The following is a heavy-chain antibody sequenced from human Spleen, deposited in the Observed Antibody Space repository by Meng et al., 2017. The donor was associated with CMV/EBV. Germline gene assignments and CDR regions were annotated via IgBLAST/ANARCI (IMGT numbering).Heavy chain of an antibody. D-gene: IGHD2-8*01. V-gene: IGHV1-18*01. Sequence: ASVKVSCKASGYTFTSYDINWVRQATGQGLEWMGWISTQYGNTKYAQRFQGRVTMTTDTSTNTAYMELRSLRSDDTAVYYCAREGVYGRFTWFDPWGQGTLVTVSS. CDR1: GYTFTSYD. J-gene: IGHJ5*02. CDR3: AREGVYGRFTWFDP. CDR2: ISTQYGNT.